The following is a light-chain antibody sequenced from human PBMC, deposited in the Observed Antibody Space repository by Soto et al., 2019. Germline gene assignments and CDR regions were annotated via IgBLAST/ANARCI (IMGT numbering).Light chain of an antibody. J-gene: IGKJ1*01. V-gene: IGKV3-11*01. CDR3: QQRSNWPPWT. CDR2: DAA. CDR1: QSVSRTY. Sequence: EIVLTQSPDTLSLSPGERATLSCRASQSVSRTYLAWYQQKPGQAPRLLIYDAANTATGVPDRFSGSGSGTDFTLTISSLEPEDFAVYYCQQRSNWPPWTFGQGTKVDIK.